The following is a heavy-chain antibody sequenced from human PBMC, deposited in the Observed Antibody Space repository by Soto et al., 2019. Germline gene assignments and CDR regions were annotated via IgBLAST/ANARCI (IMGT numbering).Heavy chain of an antibody. Sequence: QVHLHVSGPGLVKPSETLSLTCTVSNDSISNYYWNWIRQSPGKGLEWIGYISYPGTTNYNPSLKSRVAISLDTSKKQFSLTLSSVTAADTAVYFCARGGVMVTDNWLDPWGQGTLVTVSS. CDR1: NDSISNYY. V-gene: IGHV4-59*08. CDR2: ISYPGTT. CDR3: ARGGVMVTDNWLDP. J-gene: IGHJ5*02. D-gene: IGHD2-21*02.